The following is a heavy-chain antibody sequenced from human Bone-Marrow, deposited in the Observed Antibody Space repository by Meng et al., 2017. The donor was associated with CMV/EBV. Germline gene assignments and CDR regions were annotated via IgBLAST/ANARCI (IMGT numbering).Heavy chain of an antibody. CDR2: ISSSGSTI. CDR3: ARTLRHSDCGYYYGMDV. J-gene: IGHJ6*02. V-gene: IGHV3-48*03. Sequence: GESLKISCAASGFTFSSYEMNWVRQAPGKGLEWVSYISSSGSTIYYADSVKGRFTISRDNAKNSLYLQMNSLRAEDTAVYYCARTLRHSDCGYYYGMDVWGQGTTVTVSS. D-gene: IGHD2-21*02. CDR1: GFTFSSYE.